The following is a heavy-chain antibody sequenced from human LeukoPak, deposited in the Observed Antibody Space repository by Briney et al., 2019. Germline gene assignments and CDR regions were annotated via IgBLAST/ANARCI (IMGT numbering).Heavy chain of an antibody. CDR1: GGSISTNY. Sequence: SETLSLTCTLSGGSISTNYWSWIRQPPGKGLEWIGYIYHSGSTNYNPSLKSRVTISVDTSKNQFSLKLSSVTAADTAVYYCARGGGYASPIGYWGQGALVTVSS. D-gene: IGHD5-12*01. CDR3: ARGGGYASPIGY. J-gene: IGHJ4*02. CDR2: IYHSGST. V-gene: IGHV4-59*01.